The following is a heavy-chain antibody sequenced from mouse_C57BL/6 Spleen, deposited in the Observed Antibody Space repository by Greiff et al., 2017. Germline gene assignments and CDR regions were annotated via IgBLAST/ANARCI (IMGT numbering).Heavy chain of an antibody. Sequence: QVQLQQSGPGLVAPSQSLSITCTVSGFSLTSYGVDWVRQSPGKGLEWLGVIWGVGSTNYNSALKSRLSISKDNSKSQVFLKMNSLQTDDTAMYYCASGNYYGSGAWFAYWGQGTLVTVSA. CDR3: ASGNYYGSGAWFAY. CDR2: IWGVGST. D-gene: IGHD1-1*01. V-gene: IGHV2-6*01. CDR1: GFSLTSYG. J-gene: IGHJ3*01.